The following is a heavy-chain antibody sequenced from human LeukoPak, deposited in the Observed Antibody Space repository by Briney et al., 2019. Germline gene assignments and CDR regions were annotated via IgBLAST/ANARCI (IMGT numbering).Heavy chain of an antibody. V-gene: IGHV3-23*01. Sequence: PGGSLRLSCEASGFTFSSYAMSWVRQAPGKGLEWVSAISGSGGSTYYADSVKGRFTISRDNSKNTLYLQMNSLRAEDTAVYYCAKDLRVIVGPLTGWGQGTLVTVSS. CDR1: GFTFSSYA. CDR2: ISGSGGST. CDR3: AKDLRVIVGPLTG. D-gene: IGHD1-26*01. J-gene: IGHJ4*02.